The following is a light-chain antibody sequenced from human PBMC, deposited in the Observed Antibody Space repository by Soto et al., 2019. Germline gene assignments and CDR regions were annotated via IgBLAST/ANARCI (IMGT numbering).Light chain of an antibody. V-gene: IGKV3-20*01. CDR3: QHYDSLPIT. CDR1: QSVSSSY. J-gene: IGKJ5*01. CDR2: GAS. Sequence: EIKLTDTGGRQTLYTKERATLSSRASQSVSSSYLAWYQQKPGQPPRLLIYGASSRATGIPDRFSGSGSGTDFTLTTSRLEPEDFAVFYCQHYDSLPITFGQGTRLAIK.